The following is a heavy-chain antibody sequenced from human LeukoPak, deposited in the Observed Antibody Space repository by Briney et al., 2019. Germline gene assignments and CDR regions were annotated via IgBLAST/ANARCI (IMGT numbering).Heavy chain of an antibody. CDR2: ISGSGGST. Sequence: PGGSLRLSCAASGFTFSSYAMSWVRQAPGKGLDWVSAISGSGGSTYYADSVKGRFTISRDNSKNTLYLQMNSLRAEDTAVYYCAKHSLGYCSSTSCLTVFDYWGQGTLVTVSS. V-gene: IGHV3-23*01. CDR1: GFTFSSYA. CDR3: AKHSLGYCSSTSCLTVFDY. J-gene: IGHJ4*02. D-gene: IGHD2-2*01.